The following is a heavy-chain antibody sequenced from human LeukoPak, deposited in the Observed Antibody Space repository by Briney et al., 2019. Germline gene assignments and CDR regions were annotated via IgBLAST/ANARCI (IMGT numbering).Heavy chain of an antibody. Sequence: GSLRLSCAASGFTFSNYWMNWVRQAPGKGLEWVANIKQDGSEKYYVDSVKGRFTISRDNAKNSPYLQMNSLRAEDTAVYYCARDLPITMVRGVKQGWFDPWGQGTLVTVSS. CDR3: ARDLPITMVRGVKQGWFDP. CDR2: IKQDGSEK. J-gene: IGHJ5*02. CDR1: GFTFSNYW. V-gene: IGHV3-7*03. D-gene: IGHD3-10*01.